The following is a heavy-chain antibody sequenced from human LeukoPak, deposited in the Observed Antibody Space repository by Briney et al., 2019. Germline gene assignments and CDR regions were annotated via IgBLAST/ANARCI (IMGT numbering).Heavy chain of an antibody. CDR3: VRGSTLRHYQY. Sequence: PETLSLTCTVSGGSISGGSYYWGWIRQPPGKGLEWIGSIYYSGSTYYNPSLKSRVTVSVDTSKNQFSLNLSSVTAADTAVYYCVRGSTLRHYQYWGQGTLVTVSS. CDR1: GGSISGGSYY. CDR2: IYYSGST. J-gene: IGHJ4*02. V-gene: IGHV4-39*01. D-gene: IGHD3-16*01.